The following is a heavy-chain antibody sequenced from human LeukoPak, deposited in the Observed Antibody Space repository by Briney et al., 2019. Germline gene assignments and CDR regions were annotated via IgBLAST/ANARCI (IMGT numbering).Heavy chain of an antibody. V-gene: IGHV1-46*01. J-gene: IGHJ4*02. CDR3: ARVGRAFTARSSFFDY. D-gene: IGHD6-6*01. CDR1: GYAFTNYY. Sequence: ASVKVSCKASGYAFTNYYMHWVRQAPGQGLDWMGFINPSGGSTRYAQNFQGRVTMTRDTSTSTIYMELSSLRSEDTAVYYCARVGRAFTARSSFFDYWGQGTLVTVSS. CDR2: INPSGGST.